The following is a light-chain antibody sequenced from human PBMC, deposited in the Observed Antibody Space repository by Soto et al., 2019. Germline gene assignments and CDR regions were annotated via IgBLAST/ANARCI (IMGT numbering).Light chain of an antibody. V-gene: IGKV3-15*01. CDR1: QSVSSD. CDR3: QQYGNSPVT. CDR2: YTS. J-gene: IGKJ1*01. Sequence: EIVMTQSPATLSVSPGESATLSCRASQSVSSDLAWYQQKPGQAPRLLIYYTSTRATGFPARFSGGGSGTEFTLTISSLQSEDFAVYYCQQYGNSPVTFGQGTKVDIK.